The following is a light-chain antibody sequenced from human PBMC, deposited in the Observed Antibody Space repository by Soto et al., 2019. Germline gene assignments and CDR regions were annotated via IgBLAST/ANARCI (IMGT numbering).Light chain of an antibody. Sequence: EIVLTQSPATLSLSPGGRATLSCRASQSVSSYLAWYQQKPGQAPNLLIYDASNRATGIPARFSGSGSGTDFTLTISSLQSEDFAIYYCQQYDKWPRTFGQGTKVDIK. CDR3: QQYDKWPRT. CDR1: QSVSSY. V-gene: IGKV3-11*01. J-gene: IGKJ1*01. CDR2: DAS.